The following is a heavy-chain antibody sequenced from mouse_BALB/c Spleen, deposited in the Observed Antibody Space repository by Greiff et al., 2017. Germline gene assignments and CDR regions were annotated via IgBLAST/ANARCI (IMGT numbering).Heavy chain of an antibody. D-gene: IGHD2-2*01. CDR3: AWALSYGYDGFAY. CDR2: ISSGGSYT. V-gene: IGHV5-9-4*01. J-gene: IGHJ3*01. Sequence: EVHLVESGGGLVKPGGSLKLSCAASGFTFSSYAMSWVRQSPEKRLEWVAEISSGGSYTYYPDTVTGRFTISRDNAKNTLYLEMSSLRSEDTDMYNCAWALSYGYDGFAYWGQGTLVTVSA. CDR1: GFTFSSYA.